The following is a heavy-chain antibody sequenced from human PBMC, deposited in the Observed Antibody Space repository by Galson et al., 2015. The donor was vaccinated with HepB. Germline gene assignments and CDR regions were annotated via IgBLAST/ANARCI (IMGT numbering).Heavy chain of an antibody. CDR2: IDPRDSYT. D-gene: IGHD1-26*01. J-gene: IGHJ4*02. V-gene: IGHV5-10-1*01. CDR1: GYDFMYNF. Sequence: QSGAEVKKPGESLRISCKGSGYDFMYNFITWARQRPGKGLEWLGRIDPRDSYTNYSPSFEGHVTMSVDKAISTVYLQWNSLKASDTAVYYCARQTSGELSQFDLWGQGTPVTVSS. CDR3: ARQTSGELSQFDL.